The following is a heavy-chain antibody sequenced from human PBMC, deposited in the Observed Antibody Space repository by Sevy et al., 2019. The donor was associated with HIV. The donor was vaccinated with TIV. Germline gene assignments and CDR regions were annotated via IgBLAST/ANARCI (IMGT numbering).Heavy chain of an antibody. V-gene: IGHV1-69*13. D-gene: IGHD3-10*01. CDR3: ARGITSMFGGRYYFDH. CDR2: IITLFGTT. Sequence: ASVKVSCKASGVTFNSYSFNWVRQAPGQGLEWMGGIITLFGTTDYAQKFQGKVTITADESTSTVYMELSSLRSEDTAVYYCARGITSMFGGRYYFDHWGQGTLVTVSS. J-gene: IGHJ4*02. CDR1: GVTFNSYS.